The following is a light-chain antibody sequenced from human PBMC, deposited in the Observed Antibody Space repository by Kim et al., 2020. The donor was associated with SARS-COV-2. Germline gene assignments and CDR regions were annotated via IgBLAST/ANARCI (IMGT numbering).Light chain of an antibody. CDR3: QQYNDWPYT. V-gene: IGKV3-15*01. CDR2: GAS. CDR1: QSVSNS. Sequence: SVSPGERATLSCRASQSVSNSLAWYQQKLGHAPRLLIYGASTRATGIPARFSGSGSGTEFTLTISSLQSEDFAVYYCQQYNDWPYTFGQGTKLEI. J-gene: IGKJ2*01.